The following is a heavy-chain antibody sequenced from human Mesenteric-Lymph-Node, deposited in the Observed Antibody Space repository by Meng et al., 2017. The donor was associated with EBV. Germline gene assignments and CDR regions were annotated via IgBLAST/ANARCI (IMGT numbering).Heavy chain of an antibody. V-gene: IGHV4-61*03. CDR1: GGSINRSTYY. D-gene: IGHD5-12*01. Sequence: QVQLQESGPGLVKPSETLSRTCTVSGGSINRSTYYWSWVRQPPGKGLEWIGYVYYTGSTNYNPSLKSRVTMSVDTSKNHFSLKLTSVTAADTAVYYCARGGGYDLGLDYWGQGTLVTVSS. J-gene: IGHJ4*02. CDR3: ARGGGYDLGLDY. CDR2: VYYTGST.